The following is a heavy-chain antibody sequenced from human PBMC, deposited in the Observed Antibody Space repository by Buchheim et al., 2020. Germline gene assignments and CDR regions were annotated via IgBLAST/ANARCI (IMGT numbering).Heavy chain of an antibody. D-gene: IGHD3-22*01. Sequence: QVQLQESGPGLVKPSETLSLTCTVSGGSISSYYWSWIRQPPGKGLEWIGYIYYSGSTNYNPSLKSRVTISVDPSKHQFSLKLSSVTAADTAVYYCARTQYYYDSSGYFPSYGMDVWGQGTT. CDR3: ARTQYYYDSSGYFPSYGMDV. J-gene: IGHJ6*02. CDR2: IYYSGST. V-gene: IGHV4-59*01. CDR1: GGSISSYY.